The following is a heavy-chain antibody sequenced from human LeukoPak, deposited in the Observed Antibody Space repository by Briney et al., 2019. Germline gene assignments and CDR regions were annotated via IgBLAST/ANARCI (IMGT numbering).Heavy chain of an antibody. CDR1: GYSISSGNY. D-gene: IGHD2-2*01. J-gene: IGHJ4*02. Sequence: PSETLSFTCSVSGYSISSGNYWGWIRLPPGKGLQWIGSIYHSGSTYYNPSLKSRVTISVDTSKNQFSLKLSSVTAADTAVYYCAKGYCRGNSCYDDRGAFDYWGQGTLVTVSS. V-gene: IGHV4-38-2*02. CDR3: AKGYCRGNSCYDDRGAFDY. CDR2: IYHSGST.